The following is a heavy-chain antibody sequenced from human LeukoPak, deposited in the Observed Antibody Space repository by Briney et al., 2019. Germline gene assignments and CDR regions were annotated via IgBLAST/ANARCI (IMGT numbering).Heavy chain of an antibody. Sequence: ASEKVSCKASGYTFTSYYMHWVRQAPGQGLEWMGIINPSGGSTSYVQKLQGRVTMTTDTSTSTAYMELRSLRSDDTAVYYCARETNKVALLRYFDWLSTQDHYYYYYMDVWGKGTTVTVSS. D-gene: IGHD3-9*01. CDR3: ARETNKVALLRYFDWLSTQDHYYYYYMDV. V-gene: IGHV1-46*01. J-gene: IGHJ6*03. CDR1: GYTFTSYY. CDR2: INPSGGST.